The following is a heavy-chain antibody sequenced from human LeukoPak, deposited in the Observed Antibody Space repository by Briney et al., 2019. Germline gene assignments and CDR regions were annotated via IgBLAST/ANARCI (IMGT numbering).Heavy chain of an antibody. D-gene: IGHD3-10*01. J-gene: IGHJ3*02. CDR3: ARFSITMVRGVTTYDASDI. Sequence: KPSETLSLTCTVPGGSISSYYWSWIRQPPGKGLEWIGYIYYSGSTNYNPSLKSRVTISVDTSKNQFSLKLSSVTAADTAVYYCARFSITMVRGVTTYDASDIWGQGTMVTASS. CDR2: IYYSGST. V-gene: IGHV4-59*01. CDR1: GGSISSYY.